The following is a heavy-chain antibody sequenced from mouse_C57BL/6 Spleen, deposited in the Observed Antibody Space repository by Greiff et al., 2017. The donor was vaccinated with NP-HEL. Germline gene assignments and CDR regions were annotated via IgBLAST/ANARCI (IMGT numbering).Heavy chain of an antibody. V-gene: IGHV5-17*01. CDR1: GFTFSDYG. CDR2: IISGSSTI. J-gene: IGHJ4*01. D-gene: IGHD2-4*01. CDR3: AREDYDGYYAMDY. Sequence: EVQVVESGGGLVKPGGSLKLSCAASGFTFSDYGMHWVRQAPEKGLELVAYIISGSSTIYYADTVKGRFTISRDNAKNTLFLQMTSLRSEDTAMYYCAREDYDGYYAMDYWGQGTSVTVSS.